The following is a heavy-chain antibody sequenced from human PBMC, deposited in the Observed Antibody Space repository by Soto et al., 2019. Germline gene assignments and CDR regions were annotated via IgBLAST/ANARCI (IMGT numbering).Heavy chain of an antibody. CDR2: IWHDGGEK. V-gene: IGHV3-33*01. CDR1: GFTLSDYG. CDR3: ARDPGRDSPIDY. J-gene: IGHJ4*02. D-gene: IGHD3-22*01. Sequence: QVQLVESGGGVVQPGRSLRLSCTASGFTLSDYGMHWVRQAPGKGLEWVAVIWHDGGEKYYADSVTGRFTISRDNSKNTGHLQIDSLGTEDTALYYCARDPGRDSPIDYWGQGTLVTVSS.